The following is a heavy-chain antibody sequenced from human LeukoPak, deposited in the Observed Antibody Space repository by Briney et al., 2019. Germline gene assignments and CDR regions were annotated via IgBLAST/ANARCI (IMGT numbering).Heavy chain of an antibody. Sequence: GRSLRLSCAASGFTFNSYAMHWVRQAPGKGLEWVAVISYDGSNKYYADSVKGRFTISRDNSKNTLYLQMNSLRAEDTAVYYCASNQLPAFWSQGTLVTVSS. D-gene: IGHD2-2*01. J-gene: IGHJ4*02. CDR2: ISYDGSNK. CDR3: ASNQLPAF. V-gene: IGHV3-30-3*01. CDR1: GFTFNSYA.